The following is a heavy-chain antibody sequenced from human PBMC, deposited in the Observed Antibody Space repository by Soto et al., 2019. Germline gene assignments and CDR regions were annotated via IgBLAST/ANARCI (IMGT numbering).Heavy chain of an antibody. V-gene: IGHV4-39*01. J-gene: IGHJ4*02. CDR1: GGSISRSSYY. CDR2: IHYSGTT. Sequence: QLQLQESGPGLVKPSETLSLTCTVSGGSISRSSYYWGWIRQSPGKGLEWIGSIHYSGTTYDNPSIKTRVTTSVDTSKNQFSLNMRSVTAADTAVYHCARLLHDSSGYYYFDYWGQGTLVTVSS. D-gene: IGHD3-22*01. CDR3: ARLLHDSSGYYYFDY.